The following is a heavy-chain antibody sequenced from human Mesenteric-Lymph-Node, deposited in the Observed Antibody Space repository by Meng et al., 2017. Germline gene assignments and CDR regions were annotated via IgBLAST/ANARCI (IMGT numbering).Heavy chain of an antibody. V-gene: IGHV1-3*01. CDR2: INAGNGNT. D-gene: IGHD3-10*01. Sequence: ASVKVSCKASGYTFTSYAMHWVRQAPGQRLEWMGWINAGNGNTKYSQKFQGRVTITRDTSASTAYMELSSLRSEDTAVYYCARGVYYYGSGSYYRSPMDPFDYWGQGTLVTVSS. CDR3: ARGVYYYGSGSYYRSPMDPFDY. J-gene: IGHJ4*02. CDR1: GYTFTSYA.